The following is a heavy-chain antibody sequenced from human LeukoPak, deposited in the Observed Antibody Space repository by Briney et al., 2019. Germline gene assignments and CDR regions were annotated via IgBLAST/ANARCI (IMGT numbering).Heavy chain of an antibody. J-gene: IGHJ5*02. Sequence: SGTLSLTCAVSGGSISSGGYSWSWIRQPPGKGLEWIGYIYHSGSTYYNPSLKSRVTISVDRSKNQFSLKLSSVTAADTAVYYCARTSAVAIGNWFDPWGQGTLVTVSS. CDR2: IYHSGST. CDR3: ARTSAVAIGNWFDP. D-gene: IGHD6-19*01. CDR1: GGSISSGGYS. V-gene: IGHV4-30-2*01.